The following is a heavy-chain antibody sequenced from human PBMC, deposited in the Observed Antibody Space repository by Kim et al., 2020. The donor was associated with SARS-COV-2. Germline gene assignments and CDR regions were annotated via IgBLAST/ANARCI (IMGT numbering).Heavy chain of an antibody. CDR3: AKFIITSVTGFDP. V-gene: IGHV4-34*01. Sequence: SETLSLTCAVYGGSFSGYYWSWIRQPPGKGLELIGEINHSGSTNYNASLMSRVIITVRTTKNHFPLKLISVTAADTAVVYCAKFIITSVTGFDP. CDR2: INHSGST. CDR1: GGSFSGYY. D-gene: IGHD3-10*01. J-gene: IGHJ5*02.